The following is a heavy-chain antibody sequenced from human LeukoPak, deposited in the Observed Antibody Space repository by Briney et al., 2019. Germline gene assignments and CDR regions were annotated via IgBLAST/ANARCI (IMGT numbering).Heavy chain of an antibody. CDR3: ARDPDGSYYPGDAFDI. CDR1: GGTFSSYA. D-gene: IGHD1-26*01. CDR2: NIPIFGTA. V-gene: IGHV1-69*05. Sequence: GASVKVSCKASGGTFSSYAISWVRQAPGQGLEWMGGNIPIFGTANYAQKFQGRVTITTDESTSTAYMELSSLRSEDTAVYYCARDPDGSYYPGDAFDIWGQGTMVTVSS. J-gene: IGHJ3*02.